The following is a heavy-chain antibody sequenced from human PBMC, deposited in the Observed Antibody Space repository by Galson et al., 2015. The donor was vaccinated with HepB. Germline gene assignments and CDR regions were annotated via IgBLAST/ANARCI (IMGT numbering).Heavy chain of an antibody. V-gene: IGHV3-11*03. Sequence: SLRLSCAASGFTFSDYYMSWIRQAPGKGLEWVSYISSSSSYTNYADSVKGRFTISRENSKNTLYLEMNSLRAEDTAVYYCAPRTLPLASWGQGTLVTVSS. CDR1: GFTFSDYY. CDR2: ISSSSSYT. J-gene: IGHJ5*01. CDR3: APRTLPLAS.